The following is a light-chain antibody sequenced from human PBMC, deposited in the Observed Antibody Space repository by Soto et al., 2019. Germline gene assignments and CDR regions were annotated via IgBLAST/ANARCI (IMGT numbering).Light chain of an antibody. CDR3: QQYGNSPIT. Sequence: VLRKSPVTLSLSRGERATLSCRASERIYSAYLGWYQQKPGQAPRLLIYGTSSRATGIPDRFSGSGSGTDFTLTISRLEPEDFAVYYCQQYGNSPITFGQGTRLEIK. CDR2: GTS. CDR1: ERIYSAY. V-gene: IGKV3-20*01. J-gene: IGKJ5*01.